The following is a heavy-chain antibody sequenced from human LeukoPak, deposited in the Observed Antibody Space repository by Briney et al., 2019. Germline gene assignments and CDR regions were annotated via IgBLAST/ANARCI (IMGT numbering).Heavy chain of an antibody. Sequence: SETLSLTCAVYGGSFIGYYWSWIRQPPGKGLEWIGEINHSGSTNCDPSLKSRVTISVDTSKNQFSLKLSSVTAADTAVYYCARGAMIVGGYYFDYWGQGTLVTVSS. D-gene: IGHD3-22*01. J-gene: IGHJ4*02. CDR2: INHSGST. CDR1: GGSFIGYY. V-gene: IGHV4-34*01. CDR3: ARGAMIVGGYYFDY.